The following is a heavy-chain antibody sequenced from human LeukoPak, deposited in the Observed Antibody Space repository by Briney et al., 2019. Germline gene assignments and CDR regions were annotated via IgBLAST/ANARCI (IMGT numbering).Heavy chain of an antibody. CDR1: GGSISSYY. CDR3: GRVPSAGSGTYYIDY. D-gene: IGHD3-10*01. CDR2: IHYSGST. V-gene: IGHV4-59*01. Sequence: SETLSLTCTVSGGSISSYYWSWIRQPPGKGLEWIGYIHYSGSTNYNPSLKSRVTISGDTSKNQVSLKMTSVTAADTAVYYCGRVPSAGSGTYYIDYWGQGTLVTVSS. J-gene: IGHJ4*02.